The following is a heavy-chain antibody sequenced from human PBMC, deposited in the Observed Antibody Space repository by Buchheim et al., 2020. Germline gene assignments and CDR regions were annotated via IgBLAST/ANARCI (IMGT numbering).Heavy chain of an antibody. V-gene: IGHV3-74*01. CDR2: INSDGSST. J-gene: IGHJ4*02. Sequence: VQLVESGGGLVQPGGSLRLFCAASGFTFSDLWMHWVRQTPGKVLMWVSRINSDGSSTIYGESVKGRFTVSRDNAKNTLYLQMNSLGAEDTGVYYCARDPLLSGGTLDYWGQGT. CDR3: ARDPLLSGGTLDY. D-gene: IGHD2-15*01. CDR1: GFTFSDLW.